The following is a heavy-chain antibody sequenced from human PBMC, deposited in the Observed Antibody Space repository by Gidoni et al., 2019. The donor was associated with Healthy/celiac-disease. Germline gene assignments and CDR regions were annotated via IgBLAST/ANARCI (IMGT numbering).Heavy chain of an antibody. D-gene: IGHD2-15*01. V-gene: IGHV3-21*01. CDR3: ARWRGYCSGGSCYAGFDP. Sequence: EVQLVASGGGLVKPGGSLRLSCAASGFTFSSYSMNWFRQAPWKGLEWVSSISSSSSYIYYADSVKGRFTISRDNAKNSLYLQMNSLRAEDTAVYYCARWRGYCSGGSCYAGFDPWGQGTLVTVSS. CDR2: ISSSSSYI. CDR1: GFTFSSYS. J-gene: IGHJ5*02.